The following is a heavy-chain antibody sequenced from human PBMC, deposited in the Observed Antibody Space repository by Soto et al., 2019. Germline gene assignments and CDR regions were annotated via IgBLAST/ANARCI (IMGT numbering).Heavy chain of an antibody. CDR1: GGSISSGGYS. J-gene: IGHJ4*02. V-gene: IGHV4-30-2*01. D-gene: IGHD2-15*01. Sequence: SETLSLTCAVSGGSISSGGYSWSWIRQPPGKGLEWIGYIYHSGSTYYNPSLKSRVTISVDRSKNQFSLKLSSVTAADTAVYYCERSTPTGNTDYWGQGTLVTVSS. CDR2: IYHSGST. CDR3: ERSTPTGNTDY.